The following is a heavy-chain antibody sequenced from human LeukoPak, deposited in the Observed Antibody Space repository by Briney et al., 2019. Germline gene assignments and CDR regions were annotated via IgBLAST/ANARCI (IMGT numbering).Heavy chain of an antibody. J-gene: IGHJ4*02. D-gene: IGHD3-10*01. CDR3: AKDPMLRGSTYDY. V-gene: IGHV3-23*01. Sequence: PGGSLRLSCAASGFTLSSYWMHWVRQAPGKGLEWVSAISGSGTTYYADSVKGRFTISRDNSKNTLYLQMNSLRAEDTAVYYCAKDPMLRGSTYDYWGQGTLVTVSS. CDR1: GFTLSSYW. CDR2: ISGSGTT.